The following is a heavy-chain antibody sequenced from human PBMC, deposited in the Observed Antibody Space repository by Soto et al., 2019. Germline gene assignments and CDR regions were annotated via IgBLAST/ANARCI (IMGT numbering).Heavy chain of an antibody. J-gene: IGHJ6*02. CDR3: AREGVAPYYYYGIDV. Sequence: QVQLGQSGGEVKKPGASVKVSCKASGYTFTRAGISSVRQAPGQGLDWMGWISSYNGDTNSAQKFKARVTMTTDTATSTAYMELRSLSSDDTAVYYCAREGVAPYYYYGIDVWGQGTPVTVSS. CDR1: GYTFTRAG. D-gene: IGHD5-12*01. CDR2: ISSYNGDT. V-gene: IGHV1-18*01.